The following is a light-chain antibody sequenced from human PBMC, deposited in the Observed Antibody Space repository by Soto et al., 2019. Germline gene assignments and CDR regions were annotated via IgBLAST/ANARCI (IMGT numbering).Light chain of an antibody. CDR2: EGS. Sequence: QSALTQPASVSVSPGQSITISCTGTSSDVGSYTLVSWYQQHPGKAPKLMIYEGSKRHSGVSNRFSGSKSGNTASLTIAGLQAADEADSSCCSYAFSSSVFGGGTQLTVL. V-gene: IGLV2-23*01. CDR3: CSYAFSSSV. CDR1: SSDVGSYTL. J-gene: IGLJ3*02.